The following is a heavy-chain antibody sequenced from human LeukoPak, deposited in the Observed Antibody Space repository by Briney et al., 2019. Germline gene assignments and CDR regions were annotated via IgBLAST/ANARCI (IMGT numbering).Heavy chain of an antibody. CDR3: AGSDYDSSGYYFHY. V-gene: IGHV3-30*04. D-gene: IGHD3-22*01. J-gene: IGHJ4*02. CDR1: GFTFSSYA. Sequence: GRSLRLSCAASGFTFSSYAMHWVRQAPGKGLEWVAVISYDGSNKYYADSVKGRFTISRDNAKNSLYLQMNSLRAEDTAVYYCAGSDYDSSGYYFHYWGQGTLVTVSS. CDR2: ISYDGSNK.